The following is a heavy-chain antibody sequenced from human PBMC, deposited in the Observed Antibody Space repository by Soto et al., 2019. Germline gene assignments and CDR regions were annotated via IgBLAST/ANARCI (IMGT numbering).Heavy chain of an antibody. D-gene: IGHD3-22*01. CDR2: VSAYDGDT. Sequence: QAQLVQAGAEGKKPGASVKGSCKTSGYTFTSYGISWVRQAPGQGLAWMGWVSAYDGDTNYAQKLQGRVTLTTDTSTTTPYMEWRSLRSDDTAVYYWSRDYHYLSNGYYSYVFDIWGQWTMVSVSS. V-gene: IGHV1-18*01. CDR1: GYTFTSYG. J-gene: IGHJ3*02. CDR3: SRDYHYLSNGYYSYVFDI.